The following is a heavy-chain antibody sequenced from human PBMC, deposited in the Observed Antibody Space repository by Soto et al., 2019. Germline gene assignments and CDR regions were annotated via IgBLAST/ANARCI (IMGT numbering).Heavy chain of an antibody. CDR1: GFTFSSYG. J-gene: IGHJ6*03. Sequence: GGSLRLSCAASGFTFSSYGMHWVRQAPGKGLEWVAVISYDGSNKYYADSVKGRFTISRDNSKNTLYLQMNSLRAEDTAVYYCAKGEVVIVVVPAAEEYYMDVWGKGTTVTVSS. V-gene: IGHV3-30*18. CDR2: ISYDGSNK. CDR3: AKGEVVIVVVPAAEEYYMDV. D-gene: IGHD2-2*01.